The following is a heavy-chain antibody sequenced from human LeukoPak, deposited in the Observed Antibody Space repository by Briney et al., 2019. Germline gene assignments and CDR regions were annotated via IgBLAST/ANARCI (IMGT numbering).Heavy chain of an antibody. D-gene: IGHD3-22*01. Sequence: GGSLRLSCAVSGFTFSSFAMHCVRQTPGKGLEWAAGISNDGSTQYKTDSVQGQFTISRDNTKNKLYLQMNSLRPEHTTVDYCSICCNDSRGYCEGFDIWGQGTMVTVSS. J-gene: IGHJ3*02. V-gene: IGHV3-30-3*01. CDR3: SICCNDSRGYCEGFDI. CDR1: GFTFSSFA. CDR2: ISNDGSTQ.